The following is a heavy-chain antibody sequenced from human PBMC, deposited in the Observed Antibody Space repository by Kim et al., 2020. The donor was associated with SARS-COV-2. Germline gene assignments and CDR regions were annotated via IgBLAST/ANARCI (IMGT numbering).Heavy chain of an antibody. CDR2: EK. J-gene: IGHJ5*01. D-gene: IGHD1-26*01. Sequence: EKRSSPSLKSRLTISKDTSKNQVVVTMTNMDPGDTATYYCAHRRQELFDSWGQGTLVTVSS. CDR3: AHRRQELFDS. V-gene: IGHV2-5*01.